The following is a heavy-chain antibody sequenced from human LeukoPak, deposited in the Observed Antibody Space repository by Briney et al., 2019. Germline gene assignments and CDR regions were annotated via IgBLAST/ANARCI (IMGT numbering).Heavy chain of an antibody. Sequence: SVKVSCKASGGTFSSYAISWVRQAPGQGLEWMGGIIPIFGTANYAQKFQGRVTITTNESTSTAYMELSSLRSEDTAVYYCAVATIIWGNYYYMDVWGKGTTVTVSS. CDR3: AVATIIWGNYYYMDV. D-gene: IGHD5-12*01. CDR2: IIPIFGTA. J-gene: IGHJ6*03. CDR1: GGTFSSYA. V-gene: IGHV1-69*05.